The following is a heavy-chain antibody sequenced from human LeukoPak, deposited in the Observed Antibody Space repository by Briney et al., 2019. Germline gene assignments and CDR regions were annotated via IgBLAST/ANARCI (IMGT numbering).Heavy chain of an antibody. J-gene: IGHJ5*02. CDR1: GGTFSSYA. Sequence: ASVKVSCKASGGTFSSYAISWVRQAPGQGLEWMGWINTKTGNPTYAQGYTGRFVFSLDTSVSTSYLQISSLKAEDTAVYYCAREDPTYNGDKVWDNWFDPWGQGTLVTVSS. CDR2: INTKTGNP. D-gene: IGHD4-17*01. V-gene: IGHV7-4-1*02. CDR3: AREDPTYNGDKVWDNWFDP.